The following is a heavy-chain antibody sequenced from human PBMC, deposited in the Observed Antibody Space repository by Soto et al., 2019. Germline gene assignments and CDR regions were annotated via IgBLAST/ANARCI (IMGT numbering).Heavy chain of an antibody. D-gene: IGHD3-10*01. CDR3: ARELDFYASGTYYKSADWFGP. V-gene: IGHV4-39*02. CDR2: IYYSGST. J-gene: IGHJ5*02. CDR1: GGSISSSSYY. Sequence: PSETLSLTCTVSGGSISSSSYYWGWIRQPPGKGLEWIGSIYYSGSTYYNPSLKSRVTISVDTSKNQFSLKLSSVTAADTAVYCCARELDFYASGTYYKSADWFGPWGQGTLVTVSS.